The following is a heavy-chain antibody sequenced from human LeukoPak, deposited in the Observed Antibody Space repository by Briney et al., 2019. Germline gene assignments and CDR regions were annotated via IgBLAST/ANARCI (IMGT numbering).Heavy chain of an antibody. J-gene: IGHJ4*02. Sequence: AISGSGGSTYYADSVKGRFTISRDNAKNTLYLQMHSLRAEDTAVYYCARSSDSSGYYGYWGQGTLVTVSS. CDR3: ARSSDSSGYYGY. D-gene: IGHD3-22*01. V-gene: IGHV3-23*01. CDR2: ISGSGGST.